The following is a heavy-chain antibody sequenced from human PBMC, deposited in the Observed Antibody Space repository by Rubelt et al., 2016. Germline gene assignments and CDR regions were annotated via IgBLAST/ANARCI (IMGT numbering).Heavy chain of an antibody. J-gene: IGHJ4*02. Sequence: QITLKESGPTLVKPTQTLTLTCPFSGFSLSTSGVGVGWIRQPPGKALEWLALIYWADDKHYSPSLQRRLRINKDTSKNQEVLTMTNMDLVDTATYYCAQWRSYFFDYWGQGTLVTVSS. V-gene: IGHV2-5*02. CDR2: IYWADDK. D-gene: IGHD5-12*01. CDR3: AQWRSYFFDY. CDR1: GFSLSTSGVG.